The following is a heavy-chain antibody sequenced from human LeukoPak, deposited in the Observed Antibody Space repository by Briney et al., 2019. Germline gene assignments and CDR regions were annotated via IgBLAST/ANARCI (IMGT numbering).Heavy chain of an antibody. Sequence: ASVKVSCKASGYTFTDYYMHWVRQAPGQGLEWMGLINPNSGGTNYAQKFQGWVTMTRDTSISTAYMELSRLRSDDTAVYYCAREGEGYCSSTSCRLYGMDVWGQGTTVTVSS. CDR3: AREGEGYCSSTSCRLYGMDV. CDR1: GYTFTDYY. D-gene: IGHD2-2*01. J-gene: IGHJ6*02. V-gene: IGHV1-2*04. CDR2: INPNSGGT.